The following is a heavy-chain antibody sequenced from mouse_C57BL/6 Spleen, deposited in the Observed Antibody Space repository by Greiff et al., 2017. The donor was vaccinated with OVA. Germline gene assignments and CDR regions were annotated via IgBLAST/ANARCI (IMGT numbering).Heavy chain of an antibody. J-gene: IGHJ3*01. Sequence: VQLQQPGAELVKPGASVKMSCKASGYTFTSYWITWVKQRPGQGLEWIGDIYPGSGSTNYNEKFKSKATLTVDTSSSTAYMQLSSLTSEDSAVYYCARGGIYYDYDGTWFAYWGQGTLVTVSA. V-gene: IGHV1-55*01. CDR1: GYTFTSYW. D-gene: IGHD2-4*01. CDR2: IYPGSGST. CDR3: ARGGIYYDYDGTWFAY.